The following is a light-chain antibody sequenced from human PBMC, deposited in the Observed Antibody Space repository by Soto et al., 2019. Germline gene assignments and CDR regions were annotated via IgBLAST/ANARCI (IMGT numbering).Light chain of an antibody. CDR3: SSYTSSSTWV. J-gene: IGLJ3*02. CDR1: SSDIGGYNY. V-gene: IGLV2-14*01. CDR2: EVS. Sequence: QSALTQPASVSGSPGQSITIFCTGTSSDIGGYNYVSWYQQHPGKAPKLMIYEVSDRPSGVSSRSSASTSGNTASLTISGLQTEDEADYYCSSYTSSSTWVFGGGTKLTVL.